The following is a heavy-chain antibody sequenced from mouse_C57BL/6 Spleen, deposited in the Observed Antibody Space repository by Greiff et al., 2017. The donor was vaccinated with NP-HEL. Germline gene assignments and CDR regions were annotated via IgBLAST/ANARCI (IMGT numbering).Heavy chain of an antibody. CDR2: IHPSDSDT. CDR1: GYTFTSYW. CDR3: AICFYDGYHWYFDV. J-gene: IGHJ1*03. V-gene: IGHV1-74*01. Sequence: QVQLQQPGAELVKPGASVKVSCKASGYTFTSYWMHWVKQRPGQGLEWIGRIHPSDSDTNYNQKFKGKATLTVDKSSSTAYMQLSSLTSDVSAVYCCAICFYDGYHWYFDVWGTGTTVTVSS. D-gene: IGHD2-3*01.